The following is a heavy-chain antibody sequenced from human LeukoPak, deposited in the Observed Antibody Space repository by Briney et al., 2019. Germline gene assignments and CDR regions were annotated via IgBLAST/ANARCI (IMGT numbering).Heavy chain of an antibody. J-gene: IGHJ4*02. Sequence: SVKVSCKASGFTFTSSAMQWVRQARGQRLEWIGWIVVGSGNTNYAQKFQGRVTITADKSTSTAYMELSSLRSEDTAVYYCARAGQYNLDYWGQGTLVTVSS. CDR1: GFTFTSSA. CDR2: IVVGSGNT. CDR3: ARAGQYNLDY. D-gene: IGHD1-14*01. V-gene: IGHV1-58*02.